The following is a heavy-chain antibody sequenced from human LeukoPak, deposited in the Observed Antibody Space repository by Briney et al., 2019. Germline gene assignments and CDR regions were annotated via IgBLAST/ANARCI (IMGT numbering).Heavy chain of an antibody. J-gene: IGHJ4*02. D-gene: IGHD6-13*01. V-gene: IGHV3-30*18. Sequence: GGSLRLSCAASGFTFSSYGMHWVRQAPGKGMEWVAVISYDGSTKYYADSVKGQFTISRDNSRNTLYLQMDSLRAEDTAVYYCAKAAAGTEYYFEYWGQGTLVTVSS. CDR2: ISYDGSTK. CDR1: GFTFSSYG. CDR3: AKAAAGTEYYFEY.